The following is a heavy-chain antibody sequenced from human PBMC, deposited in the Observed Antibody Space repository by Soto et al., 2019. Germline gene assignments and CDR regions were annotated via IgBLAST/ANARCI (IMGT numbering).Heavy chain of an antibody. V-gene: IGHV2-5*01. J-gene: IGHJ3*02. CDR1: GFSLSTRAVG. Sequence: GPTLVNPTQTLTLTCTFSGFSLSTRAVGVGWIRQPPGKALEWLALIYWNDDKRYSPSLKNRLTITKDTSKNHVVLTMTNMDPVDTATYYCAHRHELGSFDIWGQGTKVTVSS. CDR3: AHRHELGSFDI. D-gene: IGHD1-26*01. CDR2: IYWNDDK.